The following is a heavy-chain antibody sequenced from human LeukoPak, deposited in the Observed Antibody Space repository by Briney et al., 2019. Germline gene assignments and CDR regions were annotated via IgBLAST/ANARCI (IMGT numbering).Heavy chain of an antibody. CDR3: ARESGYDRHSYYYYGMDA. D-gene: IGHD5-12*01. CDR1: GFTFSSYS. J-gene: IGHJ6*02. CDR2: ISSSSSYI. Sequence: GGSLRLSCAASGFTFSSYSMNWVRQAPGKGLEWVSSISSSSSYIYYADSVKGRFTISRDNAKNSLYLQMNSLRAEDTAVYYCARESGYDRHSYYYYGMDAWGQGTTVTVSS. V-gene: IGHV3-21*01.